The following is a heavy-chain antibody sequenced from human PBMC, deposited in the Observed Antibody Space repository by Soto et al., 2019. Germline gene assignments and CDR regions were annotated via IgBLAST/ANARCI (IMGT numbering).Heavy chain of an antibody. CDR3: ARAPLLVPAAILQWFDP. D-gene: IGHD2-2*01. CDR2: IYYSGST. CDR1: GGSISSGGYY. Sequence: QVQLQESGPGLVKPSQTLSLTCTVSGGSISSGGYYWSWIRQHPGKGLEWIGYIYYSGSTYYNPSLKSRVTISVDTSKNQFSLKRSSVTAADTAVYYCARAPLLVPAAILQWFDPWGQGTLVTVSS. V-gene: IGHV4-31*03. J-gene: IGHJ5*02.